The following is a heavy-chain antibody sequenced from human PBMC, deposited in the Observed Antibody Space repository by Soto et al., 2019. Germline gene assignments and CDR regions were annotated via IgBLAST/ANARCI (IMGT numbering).Heavy chain of an antibody. V-gene: IGHV1-18*01. J-gene: IGHJ3*02. CDR2: ISAYNGNT. D-gene: IGHD6-13*01. CDR1: GYTFTSYG. Sequence: ASVKVSCKASGYTFTSYGISWVRQAPGQGLEWMGWISAYNGNTNHAQKLQGRVTMTTDTSTSTAYMELRSLRSDDTAVYYCARDSPGIAAPYDAFDIWGQGTMVTVSS. CDR3: ARDSPGIAAPYDAFDI.